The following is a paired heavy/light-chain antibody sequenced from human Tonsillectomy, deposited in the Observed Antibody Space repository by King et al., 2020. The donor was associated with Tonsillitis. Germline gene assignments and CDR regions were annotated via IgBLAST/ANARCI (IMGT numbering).Light chain of an antibody. CDR2: GAS. CDR3: QQYNNWPPST. CDR1: QSVSSN. Sequence: EIVMTQSPATLSVSPGERATLSCRASQSVSSNLAWYQQKPGQAPRLLIYGASTRATGIPARFSGSGSGTEFTLTISSLQSEDFAVYYCQQYNNWPPSTFGQGTKLEIK. J-gene: IGKJ2*02. V-gene: IGKV3-15*01.
Heavy chain of an antibody. V-gene: IGHV3-53*01. CDR2: IYSGGST. D-gene: IGHD1-26*01. CDR1: GFTVSSNY. Sequence: EVQLVESGGGLIQPGGSLRLSCAASGFTVSSNYMSWVRQAPGKGLEWVSVIYSGGSTYYADSVKGRFTISRDNSKNTLYLQMNSLRAEDTAVYYCASSSSGSYFGFVTAEYFQHWGQGTLVTVSS. J-gene: IGHJ1*01. CDR3: ASSSSGSYFGFVTAEYFQH.